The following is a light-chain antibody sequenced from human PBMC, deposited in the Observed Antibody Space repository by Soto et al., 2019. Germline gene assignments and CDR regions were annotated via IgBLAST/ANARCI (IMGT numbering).Light chain of an antibody. J-gene: IGLJ1*01. CDR1: SSDVGGYNY. Sequence: QSALTQPASVSGSPGQSITISCTGTSSDVGGYNYISWYQQHPGKGPKLMIYDVTNRPSGVSNRFSAYKSGNTASLTISGLQAEDEADYYCSSYSSSSTVRYVFGTGTK. V-gene: IGLV2-14*03. CDR3: SSYSSSSTVRYV. CDR2: DVT.